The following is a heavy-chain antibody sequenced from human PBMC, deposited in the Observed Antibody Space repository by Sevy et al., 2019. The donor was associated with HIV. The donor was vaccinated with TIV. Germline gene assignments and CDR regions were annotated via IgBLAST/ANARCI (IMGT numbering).Heavy chain of an antibody. CDR1: GYTLTELS. V-gene: IGHV1-24*01. J-gene: IGHJ4*02. CDR3: AIQITKIRGDQGPFDY. CDR2: FDPEDGKT. Sequence: ASVKVSCKVSGYTLTELSIHWVRQAPGKGLEWLVTFDPEDGKTIYAQNFQGRVTMTEDTSTDTTYMELSSLRAEDTAVYYCAIQITKIRGDQGPFDYWGQGTLVTVSS. D-gene: IGHD3-10*01.